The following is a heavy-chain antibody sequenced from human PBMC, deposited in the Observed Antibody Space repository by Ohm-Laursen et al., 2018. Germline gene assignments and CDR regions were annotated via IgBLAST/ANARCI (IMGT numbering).Heavy chain of an antibody. CDR3: ASLYSSSSYYYYGMDV. J-gene: IGHJ6*02. V-gene: IGHV1-69*05. Sequence: SSVKVSCKTSGGTFSSYAISWVRQAPGQGLEWMGGIIPILGTANYAQKFQGRVTMTTDTSTSTAYMELRSLRSDDTAVYYCASLYSSSSYYYYGMDVWGQGTTVTVSS. D-gene: IGHD6-6*01. CDR1: GGTFSSYA. CDR2: IIPILGTA.